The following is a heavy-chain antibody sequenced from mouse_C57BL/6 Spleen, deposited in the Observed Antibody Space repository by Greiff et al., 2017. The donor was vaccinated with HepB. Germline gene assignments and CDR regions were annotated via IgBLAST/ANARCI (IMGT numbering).Heavy chain of an antibody. CDR1: GYAFTNYL. D-gene: IGHD1-1*01. Sequence: VQLQQSGAELVRPGTSVKVSCKASGYAFTNYLIEWVKQRPGQGLEWIGVINPGSGGTNYNEKFKGKATLTADKSSSTAYMQLSSLTSEDSAVYFCARPSFTTGLDYWGQGTSVTVSS. CDR3: ARPSFTTGLDY. CDR2: INPGSGGT. V-gene: IGHV1-54*01. J-gene: IGHJ4*01.